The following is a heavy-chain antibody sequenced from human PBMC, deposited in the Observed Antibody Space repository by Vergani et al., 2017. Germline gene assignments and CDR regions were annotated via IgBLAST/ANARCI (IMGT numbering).Heavy chain of an antibody. D-gene: IGHD6-13*01. Sequence: EVQLVETGGGLIQPGGSLRLSCAASGFTVSGNYMSWVRQAPGKGLEWDSVIYSGGSTYYADSVKGRFTISRDNSKNTLYLQMNSLRAEDTAVYYCARDAGASSSWYWAFDIWGQGTMVTVSS. CDR1: GFTVSGNY. CDR3: ARDAGASSSWYWAFDI. V-gene: IGHV3-53*02. J-gene: IGHJ3*02. CDR2: IYSGGST.